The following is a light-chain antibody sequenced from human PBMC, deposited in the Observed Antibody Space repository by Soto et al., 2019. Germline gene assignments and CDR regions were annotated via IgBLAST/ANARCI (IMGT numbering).Light chain of an antibody. J-gene: IGKJ1*01. Sequence: EIVLTQSPGTLSLSPGERATLSCRASQSVSSSYLAWYQQKPGQAPRLLIYGASSRATGIPDRFSGSGSGTDFTLTISRLEPEDFAVYYCQQYGSSPPRTFSQGTKVDIK. CDR1: QSVSSSY. CDR3: QQYGSSPPRT. CDR2: GAS. V-gene: IGKV3-20*01.